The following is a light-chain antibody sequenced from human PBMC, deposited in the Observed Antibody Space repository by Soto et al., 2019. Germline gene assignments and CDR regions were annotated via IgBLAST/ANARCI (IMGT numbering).Light chain of an antibody. CDR2: DDN. CDR1: SGSIARNY. CDR3: QSYDSSTQV. J-gene: IGLJ2*01. V-gene: IGLV6-57*04. Sequence: NFMLTQPHSVSESPGKTVTISCTRSSGSIARNYVQWYQQRPGSAPTTVIYDDNQRPPGVPARFSGSIDSSSNSASLTIAGLKTEDEADYYCQSYDSSTQVFGGGTKLTVL.